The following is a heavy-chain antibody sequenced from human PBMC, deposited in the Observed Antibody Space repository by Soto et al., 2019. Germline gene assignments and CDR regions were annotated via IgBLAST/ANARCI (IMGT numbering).Heavy chain of an antibody. D-gene: IGHD6-6*01. CDR1: GFTFSSYG. CDR3: TNGPEYSSSSTEQQKGNYFDY. J-gene: IGHJ4*02. Sequence: GGSLRLSCAASGFTFSSYGMHWVRQAPGKGLEWVAVISYDGSNKYYADSVKGRFTISRDNSKNTLYLQMNSLRAEDTAVYYCTNGPEYSSSSTEQQKGNYFDYWGQGTLVTV. CDR2: ISYDGSNK. V-gene: IGHV3-30*03.